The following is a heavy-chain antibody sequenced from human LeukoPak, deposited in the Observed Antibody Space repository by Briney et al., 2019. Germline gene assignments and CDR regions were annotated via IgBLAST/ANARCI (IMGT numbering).Heavy chain of an antibody. CDR3: ARGDERLY. CDR1: GXTFSSYW. J-gene: IGHJ4*02. D-gene: IGHD2-21*01. Sequence: GGSLRLSCAASGXTFSSYWMSWVRQAPGKGLEWVANIKQDGSEKYYVDSVKGRFTISRDNAKNSLYLQMNSLRAEDTAVYYCARGDERLYWGQGTLVTVSS. CDR2: IKQDGSEK. V-gene: IGHV3-7*04.